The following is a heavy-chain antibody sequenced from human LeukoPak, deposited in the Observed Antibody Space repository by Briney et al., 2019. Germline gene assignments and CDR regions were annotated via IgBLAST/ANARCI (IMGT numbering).Heavy chain of an antibody. V-gene: IGHV3-23*01. D-gene: IGHD3-10*01. CDR3: AKEGYYGSGSYCDFDY. CDR1: GFTFSSYG. CDR2: ISGSGGST. Sequence: GGSLRLSCAASGFTFSSYGMSWVRQAPGKGLEWVSAISGSGGSTYYADSVKGRFTISRDNSKNTLYLQMNSLRAEDTAVYYCAKEGYYGSGSYCDFDYWGQGTLVTVSS. J-gene: IGHJ4*02.